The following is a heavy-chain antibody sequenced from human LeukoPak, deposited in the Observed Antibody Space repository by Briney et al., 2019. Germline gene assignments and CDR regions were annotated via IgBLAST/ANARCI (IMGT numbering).Heavy chain of an antibody. CDR3: ARRDISSGWSFDY. J-gene: IGHJ4*02. CDR1: GGSISNYH. CDR2: IYTDGST. Sequence: SETLSLTCTVSGGSISNYHWSWIRQPAGKGLEWIGQIYTDGSTNYNPPLKSRVTMSIDTTEDRVSLTIRSVTAADTAFYYCARRDISSGWSFDYWGQGTPVTVSS. D-gene: IGHD6-19*01. V-gene: IGHV4-4*07.